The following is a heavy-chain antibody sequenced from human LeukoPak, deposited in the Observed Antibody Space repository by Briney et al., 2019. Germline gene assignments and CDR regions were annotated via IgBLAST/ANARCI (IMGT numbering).Heavy chain of an antibody. CDR1: GFTFSSYA. CDR2: ISGSGDNT. Sequence: GGSLRLSCAASGFTFSSYAMSWVRQAPGKGLEWVSGISGSGDNTYYADSVKGRFTISRDNSKNTLYVQVNSLGTEDTAAYYCAKGSYYDSSGSFYFDYWGQGTLVTVSS. CDR3: AKGSYYDSSGSFYFDY. J-gene: IGHJ4*02. V-gene: IGHV3-23*01. D-gene: IGHD3-22*01.